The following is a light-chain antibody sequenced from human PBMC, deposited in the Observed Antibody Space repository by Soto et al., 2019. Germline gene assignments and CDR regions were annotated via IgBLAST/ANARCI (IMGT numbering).Light chain of an antibody. CDR2: DVS. V-gene: IGLV2-14*01. J-gene: IGLJ1*01. CDR3: ISYTTSSTYV. Sequence: QSVLTQPASVSGSPGQSITISCTGTGNDVGGYNYVSWYQQHPGKAPKVMIYDVSNRPSGVSNRSSGSKSGNTASLIISGLQAEDEADYYCISYTTSSTYVFGSGTKVTV. CDR1: GNDVGGYNY.